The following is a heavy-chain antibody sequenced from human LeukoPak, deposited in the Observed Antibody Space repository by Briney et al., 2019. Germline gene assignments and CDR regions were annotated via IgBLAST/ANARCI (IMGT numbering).Heavy chain of an antibody. Sequence: GGSLRLSCAASGFTFSSYGMHWVRQAPGKGLEWVAVIWYDGSNKYYADSVKGRFTISRDNPKNTLYLQMNSLRAEDTAVYYCARGYSYGDDAFDIWGQGTMVTVSS. CDR3: ARGYSYGDDAFDI. V-gene: IGHV3-33*01. CDR2: IWYDGSNK. D-gene: IGHD5-18*01. J-gene: IGHJ3*02. CDR1: GFTFSSYG.